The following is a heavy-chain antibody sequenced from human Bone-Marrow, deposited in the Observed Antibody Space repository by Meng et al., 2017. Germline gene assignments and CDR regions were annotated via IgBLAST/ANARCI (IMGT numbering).Heavy chain of an antibody. CDR1: GGSITNYY. D-gene: IGHD5/OR15-5a*01. CDR2: IRHSGSA. CDR3: ARRREVVSHRDWFDS. V-gene: IGHV4-59*08. J-gene: IGHJ5*01. Sequence: QVQLQESGPGLVKPSATLFLTCTVSGGSITNYYWTWFRQPPGKRLEWIGYIRHSGSAAYDHSLKSRVTISVDTSKNQFSLKLSSVTATDTAVYYCARRREVVSHRDWFDSWGQGTLVTVSS.